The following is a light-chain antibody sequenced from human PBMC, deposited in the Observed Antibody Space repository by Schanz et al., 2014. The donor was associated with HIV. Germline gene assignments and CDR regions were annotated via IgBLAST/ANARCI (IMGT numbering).Light chain of an antibody. CDR1: QSISNW. J-gene: IGKJ4*01. Sequence: DIQMSQSHTTLSASVGDRVTITCRASQSISNWLAWYQQKPGKAPNLLIYKASTLETGVPARFSGSGSGTEFTLTITNLQSDDFATYYCQQFSEYPLTFGGGTKVEI. V-gene: IGKV1-5*03. CDR3: QQFSEYPLT. CDR2: KAS.